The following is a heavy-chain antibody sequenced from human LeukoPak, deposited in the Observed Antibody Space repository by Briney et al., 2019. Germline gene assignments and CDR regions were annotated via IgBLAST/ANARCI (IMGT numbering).Heavy chain of an antibody. Sequence: ASVKVSCKASGYTFTSYGISWVRQAPGQGLEWMGRISAYNGNTNYAQKLQGRVTMTTDTSTSTAYMELRSLRSDDTAVYYCARDRCSSTSCYFDYWGQGTLVTVSS. CDR3: ARDRCSSTSCYFDY. V-gene: IGHV1-18*04. J-gene: IGHJ4*02. D-gene: IGHD2-2*01. CDR2: ISAYNGNT. CDR1: GYTFTSYG.